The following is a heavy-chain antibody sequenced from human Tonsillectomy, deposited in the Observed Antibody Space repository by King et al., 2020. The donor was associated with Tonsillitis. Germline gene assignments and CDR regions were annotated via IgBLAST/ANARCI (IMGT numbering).Heavy chain of an antibody. CDR1: GGSISSSSYY. Sequence: LQLQESGPGLVKPSETLSLTCTVSGGSISSSSYYWGWIRQPPGKGLEWIGGIYYSGSTYYTPSLKSRVTISVDTSKNQFSLKLSSVTAADTAVYYCARRLSTRLYVYFDYWGQGTLVTVSS. J-gene: IGHJ4*02. CDR3: ARRLSTRLYVYFDY. V-gene: IGHV4-39*01. D-gene: IGHD2-2*01. CDR2: IYYSGST.